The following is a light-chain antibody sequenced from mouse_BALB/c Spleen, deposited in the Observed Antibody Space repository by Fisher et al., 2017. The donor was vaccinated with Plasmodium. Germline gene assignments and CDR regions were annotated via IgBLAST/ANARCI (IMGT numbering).Light chain of an antibody. CDR3: MQHLEYPFT. CDR2: YTS. Sequence: DIVITQTTVTLSVTPGDSVSLSCRASQSISHNLHWYQQKSHESPRLLINYTSQSISGIPSRFSGSGSGTVFTLRISRVEAEDVGVYYCMQHLEYPFTLGSGTKLEIK. CDR1: QSISHN. V-gene: IGKV5-43*01. J-gene: IGKJ4*01.